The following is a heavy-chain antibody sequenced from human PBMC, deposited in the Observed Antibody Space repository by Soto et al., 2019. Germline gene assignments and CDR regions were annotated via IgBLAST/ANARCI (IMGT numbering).Heavy chain of an antibody. CDR1: GASISSSY. J-gene: IGHJ4*02. D-gene: IGHD5-12*01. V-gene: IGHV4-59*01. CDR3: ARGGNRYSNVASGVGGFVY. CDR2: VYHTGAT. Sequence: SETLSLTCTVSGASISSSYWSWIRQSPERGLEWIAYVYHTGATNYNPSLKSRVTISLDTSKGQFSLNLTSLTTADTAVYFCARGGNRYSNVASGVGGFVYCGQGSLITVSS.